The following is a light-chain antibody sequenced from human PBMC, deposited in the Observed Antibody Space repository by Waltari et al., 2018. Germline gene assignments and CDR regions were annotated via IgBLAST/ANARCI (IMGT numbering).Light chain of an antibody. Sequence: QLVLTQSPSASASLGASVKLTCTLRSRPSSNLIACLQPQPEEGPRYLMKVNSDGSHSKGDDIPDRFSGSSSGAERYLTISSVQSEDEADYYCQTGGHGTWVFGGGTTLTVL. V-gene: IGLV4-69*01. CDR1: SRPSSNL. CDR3: QTGGHGTWV. CDR2: VNSDGSH. J-gene: IGLJ3*02.